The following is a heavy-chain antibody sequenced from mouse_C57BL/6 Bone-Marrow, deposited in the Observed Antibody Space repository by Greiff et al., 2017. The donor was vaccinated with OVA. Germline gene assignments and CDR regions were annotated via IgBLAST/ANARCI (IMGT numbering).Heavy chain of an antibody. CDR1: GFTFSDFY. V-gene: IGHV7-1*01. CDR2: SRNKANDYTT. D-gene: IGHD2-1*01. CDR3: ARDGNYPFAY. Sequence: EVQLVESGGGLVQSGRSLRLSCATSGFTFSDFYMEWVRQAPGKGLEWIAASRNKANDYTTEYSASVKGRFIVSRDTSQSILYLQMNALRAEDTAIYYCARDGNYPFAYWGQGTLVTVSA. J-gene: IGHJ3*01.